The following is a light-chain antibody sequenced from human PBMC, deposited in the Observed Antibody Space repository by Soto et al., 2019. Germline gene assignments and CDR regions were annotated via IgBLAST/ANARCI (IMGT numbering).Light chain of an antibody. CDR1: QSISSY. CDR3: QQSYSTPLT. Sequence: DIQMAQYPSSLCASVGDRVTMTCRASQSISSYLNWYQQKPGKAPKLLIYAASSLQSGVPSRFSGSGSGTDFTLTISSLQPEDFASYYCQQSYSTPLTFGGGTKVDIK. CDR2: AAS. J-gene: IGKJ4*01. V-gene: IGKV1-39*01.